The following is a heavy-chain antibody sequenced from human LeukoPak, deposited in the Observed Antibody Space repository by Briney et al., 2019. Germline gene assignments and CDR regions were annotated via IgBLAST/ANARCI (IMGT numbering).Heavy chain of an antibody. J-gene: IGHJ4*02. Sequence: SVKVSCKASGYTFNTYGISWVRQAPGQGLEWMGWIGTENAYTIYAEKFQGRVTLTTDTSTTTVHMELRSLRSDDTAVYYCARDRERGFDYWGQGSLVTVSS. D-gene: IGHD5-24*01. CDR3: ARDRERGFDY. CDR1: GYTFNTYG. CDR2: IGTENAYT. V-gene: IGHV1-18*01.